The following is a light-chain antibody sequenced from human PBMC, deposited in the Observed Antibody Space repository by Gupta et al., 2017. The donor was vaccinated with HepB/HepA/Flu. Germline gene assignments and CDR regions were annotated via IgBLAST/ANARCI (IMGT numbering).Light chain of an antibody. CDR1: QSVNSN. CDR3: RQYNKWPRT. V-gene: IGKV3D-15*01. J-gene: IGKJ1*01. CDR2: GAF. Sequence: EIVMTQSPATLSVSPRERVFLSCRTSQSVNSNLAWYQQKPGQAPRLLIYGAFMRATDIPARFSGSGSGTEFTLTINSLQSEDFAVYYCRQYNKWPRTFGPGTKVEIK.